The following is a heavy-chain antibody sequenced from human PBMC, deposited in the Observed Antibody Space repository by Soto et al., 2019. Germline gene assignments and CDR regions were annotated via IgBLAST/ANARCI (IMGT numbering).Heavy chain of an antibody. CDR3: ARGGYCSGGSCQSPMPDI. Sequence: EVQLVESGGGLVKPGGSLRLSCAASGFTFSAYSMNWVRQAPGKRLEWVSSISSASSYIHYTDSMKGRFTISRDNAKNSLYLQMNGLRAEDTALYYCARGGYCSGGSCQSPMPDIWGQGTMVTVSS. CDR2: ISSASSYI. D-gene: IGHD2-15*01. J-gene: IGHJ3*02. V-gene: IGHV3-21*01. CDR1: GFTFSAYS.